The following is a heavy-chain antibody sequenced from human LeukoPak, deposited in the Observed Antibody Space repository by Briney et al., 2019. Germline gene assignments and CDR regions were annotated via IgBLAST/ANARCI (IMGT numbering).Heavy chain of an antibody. D-gene: IGHD4-17*01. CDR1: GGSFSGYY. Sequence: PSETLSLTCAVYGGSFSGYYWSWIRQPPGKGLEWIGEINHSGSTNYNPSLKSRVTISVDTSKNQFSLKLSSVTAADTAVYYCARGAMTTLIFFDYWGQGTLVTVSS. V-gene: IGHV4-34*01. J-gene: IGHJ4*02. CDR2: INHSGST. CDR3: ARGAMTTLIFFDY.